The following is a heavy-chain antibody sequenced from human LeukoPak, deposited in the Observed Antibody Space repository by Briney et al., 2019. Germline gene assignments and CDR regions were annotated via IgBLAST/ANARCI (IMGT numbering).Heavy chain of an antibody. CDR1: GCSISSSSYY. D-gene: IGHD2-8*01. CDR2: IYYSGST. CDR3: ARDERNGAAVDY. J-gene: IGHJ4*02. Sequence: SETLSLTCTVSGCSISSSSYYWGWIRQPPGKGLEWIGSIYYSGSTYYNPSLKSRVTISVDTSKNQFSLKLSSVTAADTAVYYCARDERNGAAVDYWGQGTLVTVSS. V-gene: IGHV4-39*02.